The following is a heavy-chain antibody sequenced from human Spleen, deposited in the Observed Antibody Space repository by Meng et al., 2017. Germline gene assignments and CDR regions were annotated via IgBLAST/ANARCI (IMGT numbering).Heavy chain of an antibody. V-gene: IGHV4-39*07. CDR2: IFYGGNT. D-gene: IGHD6-13*01. J-gene: IGHJ4*02. CDR3: ARDRSDSWTEY. Sequence: GSLRLSCTVSGGSISSGSYYWGWIRQPPGKGREWIGSIFYGGNTYYNPSLKSRVSISVDMSKNQFSLKMSSVTAADTAVYYCARDRSDSWTEYWGQGTLVTVSS. CDR1: GGSISSGSYY.